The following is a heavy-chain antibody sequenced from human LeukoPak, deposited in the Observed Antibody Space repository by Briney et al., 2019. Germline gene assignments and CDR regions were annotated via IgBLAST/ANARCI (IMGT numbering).Heavy chain of an antibody. CDR1: GYTFTSYG. V-gene: IGHV1-18*01. Sequence: ASVKVSCKASGYTFTSYGISWVPQAPGQGLEWMGWIRAYNGNTNYAQKLQGRVTMTTDTSTSTVCMELRSLRSDDTAVYYCARAGCCSSISCYDPVYFDYWGQGTLVTVSS. J-gene: IGHJ4*02. D-gene: IGHD2-2*01. CDR2: IRAYNGNT. CDR3: ARAGCCSSISCYDPVYFDY.